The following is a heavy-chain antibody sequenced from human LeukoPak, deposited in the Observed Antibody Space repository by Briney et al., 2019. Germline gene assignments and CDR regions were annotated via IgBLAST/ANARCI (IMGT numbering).Heavy chain of an antibody. CDR1: GYIFTSYG. J-gene: IGHJ5*02. Sequence: GASVKVSCKASGYIFTSYGINWVRQAPGQGLEWRGWISPYNGNTNYAQRVQGRVTMTTDTSTSTAYMELRSLRSDDTAVYYCARDGNGYFPAGIDNWFDPWGQGTLVTVSS. D-gene: IGHD5-24*01. CDR2: ISPYNGNT. CDR3: ARDGNGYFPAGIDNWFDP. V-gene: IGHV1-18*01.